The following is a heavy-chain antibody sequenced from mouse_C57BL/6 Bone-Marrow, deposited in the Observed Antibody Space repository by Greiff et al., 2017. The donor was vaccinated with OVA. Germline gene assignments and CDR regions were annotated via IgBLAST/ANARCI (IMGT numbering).Heavy chain of an antibody. CDR3: ARPYYYYGSSWYFDV. CDR1: GYAFSSSW. Sequence: QVQLQQSGPELVKPGASVKISCKASGYAFSSSWMNWVKQRPGKGLEWIGRIYPGDGDTNYNGKFKGKATLTADKSSSTAYMQLSSLTSEDSAVYFCARPYYYYGSSWYFDVWGTGTTVTVSS. D-gene: IGHD1-1*01. CDR2: IYPGDGDT. J-gene: IGHJ1*03. V-gene: IGHV1-82*01.